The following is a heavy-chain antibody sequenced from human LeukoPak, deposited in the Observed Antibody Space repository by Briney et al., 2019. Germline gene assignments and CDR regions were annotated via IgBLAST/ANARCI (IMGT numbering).Heavy chain of an antibody. J-gene: IGHJ4*02. D-gene: IGHD6-13*01. CDR2: INHSGST. Sequence: SETLSLTCAVYGGSFSGYYWSWIRQPPGKGVEWIGEINHSGSTNYNPSLKSRVTISVDTSKNQFSLKLSSVTAADTAVYYCARGVYIAAARYGYWGQGTLVTVSS. V-gene: IGHV4-34*01. CDR3: ARGVYIAAARYGY. CDR1: GGSFSGYY.